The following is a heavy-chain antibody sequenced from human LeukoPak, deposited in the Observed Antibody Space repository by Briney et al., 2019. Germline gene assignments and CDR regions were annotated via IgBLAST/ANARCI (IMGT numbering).Heavy chain of an antibody. V-gene: IGHV1-2*02. CDR2: INPNSGGT. CDR1: GYTFTSYG. J-gene: IGHJ4*02. CDR3: ARELYSSGLDY. Sequence: ASVKVSCKASGYTFTSYGISWVRQAPGQGLEWMGWINPNSGGTNYAQKFQGRVTMTRDTSISTAYMELSRLRSDDTAVYYCARELYSSGLDYWGQGTLVTVSS. D-gene: IGHD6-19*01.